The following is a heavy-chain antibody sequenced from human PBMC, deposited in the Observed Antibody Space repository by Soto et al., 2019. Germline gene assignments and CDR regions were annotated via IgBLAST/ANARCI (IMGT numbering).Heavy chain of an antibody. CDR1: GGSLTDHY. J-gene: IGHJ3*02. CDR2: VYYSGTT. D-gene: IGHD2-21*01. V-gene: IGHV4-59*11. CDR3: ARGNDWKSSTFDI. Sequence: QVQLQESGPGLVKPSETLSLTCTVAGGSLTDHYWNWFRQSPGRGLQWMGYVYYSGTTSYNPSLTSRVTMTVDTSKNQFSLKLRSVTAADTAVYFCARGNDWKSSTFDIWGQGTLVSVSS.